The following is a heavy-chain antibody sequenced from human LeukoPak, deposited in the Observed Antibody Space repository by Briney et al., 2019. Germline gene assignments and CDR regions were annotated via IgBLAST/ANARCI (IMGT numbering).Heavy chain of an antibody. CDR1: GGSISSYY. V-gene: IGHV4-59*08. CDR3: ARHVPYYDSDFSAWGMDV. CDR2: IYDSVFT. D-gene: IGHD3-16*01. Sequence: SETLSLTCSVSGGSISSYYWSWIRQPPGKGLEWIGYIYDSVFTKYNPSLKSRVTISVDTSKNQFSLRLSSVTAADTAVYYCARHVPYYDSDFSAWGMDVWGQGTTVTVSS. J-gene: IGHJ6*02.